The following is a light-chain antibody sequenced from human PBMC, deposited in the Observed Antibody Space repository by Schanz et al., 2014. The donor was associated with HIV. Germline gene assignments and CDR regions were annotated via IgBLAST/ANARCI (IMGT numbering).Light chain of an antibody. CDR3: QSYDSSLRAVV. J-gene: IGLJ2*01. V-gene: IGLV2-14*02. CDR1: RNDVGTYNL. CDR2: EVT. Sequence: QSALTQPASVSGSPGQSITISCTGTRNDVGTYNLVSWYQQHPGKAPQLMIYEVTKRPSGVPNRFSGSKSGNTASLTVSGLQADDEADYYCQSYDSSLRAVVFGGGTKLTVL.